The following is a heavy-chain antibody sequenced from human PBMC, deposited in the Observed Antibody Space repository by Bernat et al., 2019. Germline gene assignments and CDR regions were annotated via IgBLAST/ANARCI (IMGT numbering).Heavy chain of an antibody. Sequence: EVQLVESGGGLVQPGGSLRLSCAASGFIFSNYWMSWVRQAPGKGLEWVANIKPDGTEKYYMDSVTDRFTITRDNAKNSVYLQMNSLRADDTAVYYCARAVAENWFDPWGQGALVTVSS. CDR1: GFIFSNYW. V-gene: IGHV3-7*03. D-gene: IGHD2-15*01. CDR3: ARAVAENWFDP. J-gene: IGHJ5*02. CDR2: IKPDGTEK.